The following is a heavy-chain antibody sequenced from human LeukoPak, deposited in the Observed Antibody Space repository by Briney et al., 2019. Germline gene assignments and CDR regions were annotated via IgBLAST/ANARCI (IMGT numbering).Heavy chain of an antibody. CDR3: ARLQDSSGWYYFDY. CDR1: GGSISSSSYY. CDR2: ICYSGST. V-gene: IGHV4-39*01. D-gene: IGHD6-19*01. Sequence: PSETLSLTCTVSGGSISSSSYYWGWIRQPPEKGLEWIGSICYSGSTCYNPSLKSRVTISVDTSKNQFSLKLSSVTAADTAVYYCARLQDSSGWYYFDYWGQGTLVTVSS. J-gene: IGHJ4*02.